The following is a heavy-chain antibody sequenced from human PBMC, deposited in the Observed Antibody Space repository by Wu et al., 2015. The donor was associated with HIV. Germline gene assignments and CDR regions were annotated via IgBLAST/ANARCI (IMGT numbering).Heavy chain of an antibody. CDR3: LRGFGQQLGWFDP. CDR1: GGTFSSYS. J-gene: IGHJ5*02. V-gene: IGHV1-69*13. D-gene: IGHD6-13*01. Sequence: QVQLVQSGAEVKKPKSSVKVSCEASGGTFSSYSISWVRQAPGQGLEWMGRIIPIFGTADYAQKFQGRVTITADESTSTVYMHLSSLRSEDTAVYYCLRGFGQQLGWFDPWGRGTLVTV. CDR2: IIPIFGTA.